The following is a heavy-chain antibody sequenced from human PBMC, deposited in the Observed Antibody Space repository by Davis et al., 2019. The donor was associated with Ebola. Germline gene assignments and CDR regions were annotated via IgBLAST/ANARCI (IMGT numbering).Heavy chain of an antibody. CDR2: INSDGSST. V-gene: IGHV3-74*01. CDR3: AREENYYDSSGYYTYYFDY. J-gene: IGHJ4*02. Sequence: ESLKISCAASGFTFISYQMNWVRQAPGKGLVWVSRINSDGSSTSYADSVKGRFTISRDNAKNSLYLQMNSLRAEDTAVYYCAREENYYDSSGYYTYYFDYWGQGTLVTVSS. CDR1: GFTFISYQ. D-gene: IGHD3-22*01.